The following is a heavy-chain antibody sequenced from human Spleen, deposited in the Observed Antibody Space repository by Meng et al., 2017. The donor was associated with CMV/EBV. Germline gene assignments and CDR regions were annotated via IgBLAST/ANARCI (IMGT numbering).Heavy chain of an antibody. J-gene: IGHJ4*02. CDR2: ISSSSSTI. D-gene: IGHD2-2*01. CDR1: GFTFSSYS. Sequence: GGSLRLSCAASGFTFSSYSMNWVRRAPGKGLEWVSYISSSSSTIYYADSVKGRFTISRDNAKNSLYLQMNSLRAEDTAVYYCARMVSCSSTSCYRYFDYWGQGTLVTVSS. CDR3: ARMVSCSSTSCYRYFDY. V-gene: IGHV3-48*04.